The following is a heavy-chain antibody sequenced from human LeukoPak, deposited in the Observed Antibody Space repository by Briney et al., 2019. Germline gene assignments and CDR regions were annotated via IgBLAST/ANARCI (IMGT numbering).Heavy chain of an antibody. Sequence: PGGSLRLSCAASGFTFSIYSMIWVRQAPGKGLEWVSSTSSSSTYIYYADSVKGRFTISRDNAKNSLYLQMNSPRAEDSAVYYCARSDDVWGGPYYFDFWGQGTLVTVSS. CDR1: GFTFSIYS. D-gene: IGHD3-16*01. CDR3: ARSDDVWGGPYYFDF. J-gene: IGHJ4*02. CDR2: TSSSSTYI. V-gene: IGHV3-21*01.